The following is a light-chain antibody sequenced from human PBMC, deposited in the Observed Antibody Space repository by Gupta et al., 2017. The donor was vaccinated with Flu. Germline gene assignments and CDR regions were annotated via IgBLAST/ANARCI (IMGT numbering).Light chain of an antibody. Sequence: QAGLTQPPSVSKGLRQTATLTCTGNSNNVGNQGATWLQQHQGHPPKLLSYRNNNRPSGISERFSASRSGDTASLTITGLQPDDEADYYCSAWDSSLTTQLFGGGTKLTVL. CDR2: RNN. CDR3: SAWDSSLTTQL. V-gene: IGLV10-54*04. J-gene: IGLJ3*02. CDR1: SNNVGNQG.